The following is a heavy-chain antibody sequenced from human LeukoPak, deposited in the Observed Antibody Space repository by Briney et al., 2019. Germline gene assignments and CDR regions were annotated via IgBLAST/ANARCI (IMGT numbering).Heavy chain of an antibody. D-gene: IGHD1-26*01. V-gene: IGHV4-59*08. Sequence: SETLSLTCTVSGGSISSYYWSWIRQPPGKGLEWIGYIYYSGSTNYNPSLKSRVTISVDTSKNQFSLKLSSVTAADTAVYYCARHAPSGYSGSYWADWYFDLWGRGTLVTVSS. J-gene: IGHJ2*01. CDR1: GGSISSYY. CDR3: ARHAPSGYSGSYWADWYFDL. CDR2: IYYSGST.